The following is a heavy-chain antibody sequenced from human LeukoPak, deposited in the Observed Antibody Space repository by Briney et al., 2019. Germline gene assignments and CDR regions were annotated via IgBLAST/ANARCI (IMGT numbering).Heavy chain of an antibody. CDR2: TYYSSQWYN. CDR1: GDSVSSHGVA. CDR3: ARGRHSAFDI. J-gene: IGHJ3*02. Sequence: SQTLSLTCAVSGDSVSSHGVAWNWLRQSPSRGLEWLGSTYYSSQWYNDYAVSVNSRITISPATSQNQFSLQLSSVAPEDTAVYYCARGRHSAFDIWGQGTMVTVSS. D-gene: IGHD2-21*01. V-gene: IGHV6-1*01.